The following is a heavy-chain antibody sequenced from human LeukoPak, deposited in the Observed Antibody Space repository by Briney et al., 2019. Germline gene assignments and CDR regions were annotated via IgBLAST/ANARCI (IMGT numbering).Heavy chain of an antibody. CDR3: TTLRAAANIDY. CDR1: GFTFSSYA. CDR2: ISGSDGST. Sequence: GGSLRLSCAASGFTFSSYAMSWVRQAPGKGLGWVSCISGSDGSTYSADSVKGRFTISRDNFKNTLYLQMNSLRTEDTAVYYCTTLRAAANIDYWGQGTLVTVSS. V-gene: IGHV3-23*01. D-gene: IGHD6-13*01. J-gene: IGHJ4*02.